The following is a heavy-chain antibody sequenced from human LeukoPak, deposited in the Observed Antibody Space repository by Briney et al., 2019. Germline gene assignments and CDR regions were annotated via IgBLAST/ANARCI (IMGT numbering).Heavy chain of an antibody. J-gene: IGHJ6*03. CDR2: IYYSGST. CDR1: GGSISSYY. D-gene: IGHD3/OR15-3a*01. Sequence: SENLSLTCTVSGGSISSYYWKWIRQPPGKGLEWGGYIYYSGSTNDNNSLKSGVTISVETSKTEFSLKLSSVTAADTAVSYCARDAGFWTGYSPRYYYYYIDVWGKGTTVTVSS. V-gene: IGHV4-59*12. CDR3: ARDAGFWTGYSPRYYYYYIDV.